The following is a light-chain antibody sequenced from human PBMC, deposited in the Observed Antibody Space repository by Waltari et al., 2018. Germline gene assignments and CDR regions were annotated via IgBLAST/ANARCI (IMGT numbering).Light chain of an antibody. CDR1: NIGTQS. CDR2: YDS. V-gene: IGLV3-21*04. J-gene: IGLJ3*02. Sequence: SYVLTQPPSVSVAPGKTASIPCGGNNIGTQSVHWYQQKPGQAPVVVNHYDSARPSGIPERFSGSTSGNTATLTISRVEGGDEADYYCQVWDSGSAHWVFGGGTKLTVL. CDR3: QVWDSGSAHWV.